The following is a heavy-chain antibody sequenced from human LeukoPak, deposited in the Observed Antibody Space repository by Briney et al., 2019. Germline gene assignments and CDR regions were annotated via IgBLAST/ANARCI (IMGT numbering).Heavy chain of an antibody. J-gene: IGHJ6*02. CDR3: ASDSPYYGMDV. CDR2: INSDGSAT. CDR1: GFPFSSYW. Sequence: PGGSLRLSCAASGFPFSSYWMHWVRQVPGKGLLWVSRINSDGSATIYADSVRGRFTISRDNAKNTLYLQMSGLRDEDTAVYHCASDSPYYGMDVWGQGTTVTVSS. V-gene: IGHV3-74*01.